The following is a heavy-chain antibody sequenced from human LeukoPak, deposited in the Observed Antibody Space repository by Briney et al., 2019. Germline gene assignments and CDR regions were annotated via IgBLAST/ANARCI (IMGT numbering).Heavy chain of an antibody. CDR3: ATTKYVEGVPSCYFDY. D-gene: IGHD2-2*01. CDR2: ISAYNGNT. J-gene: IGHJ4*02. CDR1: GYTFTSYG. V-gene: IGHV1-18*01. Sequence: ASVKVSCKASGYTFTSYGISWVRQAPGQGLEWMGWISAYNGNTNYAQKLQGRVTMTEDTSTDTAYMELSSLRSEDTAVYYCATTKYVEGVPSCYFDYWGQGTLVTVSS.